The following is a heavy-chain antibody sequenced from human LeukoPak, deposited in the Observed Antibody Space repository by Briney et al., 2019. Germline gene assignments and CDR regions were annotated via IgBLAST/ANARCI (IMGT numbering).Heavy chain of an antibody. CDR1: GGSISSGDYY. Sequence: SETLSLTCTVSGGSISSGDYYWSWIRQPPGKGLEWIGYIYHSGSTYYNPSLKSRVTISVDRSKNQFSLKLSSVTAADTAVYYCARASYDSSGYYPNWFDPWGQGTLVTVSS. V-gene: IGHV4-30-2*01. CDR3: ARASYDSSGYYPNWFDP. D-gene: IGHD3-22*01. CDR2: IYHSGST. J-gene: IGHJ5*02.